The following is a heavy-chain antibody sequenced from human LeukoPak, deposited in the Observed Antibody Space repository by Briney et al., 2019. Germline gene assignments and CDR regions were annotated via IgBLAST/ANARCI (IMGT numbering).Heavy chain of an antibody. Sequence: GGSLRLSFEASRFIFSDYGMNWVRQAPGKGLEWVSYISSTSNTKYYADSVKGRFTISRDNTKNTLYLQMNSLRAEDTAVYYCARVRSPYCSSTSCDTGYYYYMDVWGKGTTVTVSS. D-gene: IGHD2-2*01. J-gene: IGHJ6*03. CDR3: ARVRSPYCSSTSCDTGYYYYMDV. CDR2: ISSTSNTK. CDR1: RFIFSDYG. V-gene: IGHV3-48*04.